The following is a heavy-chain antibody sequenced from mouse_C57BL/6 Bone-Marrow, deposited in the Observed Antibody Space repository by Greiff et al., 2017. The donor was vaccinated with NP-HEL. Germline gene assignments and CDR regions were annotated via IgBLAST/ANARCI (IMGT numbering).Heavy chain of an antibody. Sequence: VQLKQSGPVLVKPGASVKMSCKASGYTFTDYYMNWVKQSHGKSLEWIGVINPYNGGTSYNQKFKGKATLTVDKSSSTAYMELNSLTSEDSAVYYCARCGYDYDKFAYWGQGTLVTVSA. CDR1: GYTFTDYY. CDR2: INPYNGGT. D-gene: IGHD2-4*01. V-gene: IGHV1-19*01. J-gene: IGHJ3*01. CDR3: ARCGYDYDKFAY.